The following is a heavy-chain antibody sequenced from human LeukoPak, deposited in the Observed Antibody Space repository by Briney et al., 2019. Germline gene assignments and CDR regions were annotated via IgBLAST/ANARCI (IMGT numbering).Heavy chain of an antibody. CDR2: ISYDGSIK. CDR1: GFTFSNYV. J-gene: IGHJ4*02. CDR3: ARCCYCSRTSRNLDC. D-gene: IGHD2-2*01. Sequence: GGSLRLSCAASGFTFSNYVMHWVRQAPGKGLEWVGLISYDGSIKYYAESVKGRFTISRDNSTNTLFLQMNSLRTEDTAVYYCARCCYCSRTSRNLDCWGQGTLVTVSS. V-gene: IGHV3-30*03.